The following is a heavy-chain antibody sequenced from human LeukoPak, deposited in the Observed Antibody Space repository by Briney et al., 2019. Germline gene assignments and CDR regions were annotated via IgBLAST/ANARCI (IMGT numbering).Heavy chain of an antibody. D-gene: IGHD2-2*01. CDR3: ARGVVVVPAAIGAYWFDP. J-gene: IGHJ5*02. CDR1: GGSISSGGYY. CDR2: IYYSGST. Sequence: PSQTLSLTCTVSGGSISSGGYYWSWIRQHPGKGLEWIGYIYYSGSTYYNPSLKSRVTISVDTSKNQFSLKLSSVTAADTAVYYCARGVVVVPAAIGAYWFDPWGQGTLVTVSS. V-gene: IGHV4-31*03.